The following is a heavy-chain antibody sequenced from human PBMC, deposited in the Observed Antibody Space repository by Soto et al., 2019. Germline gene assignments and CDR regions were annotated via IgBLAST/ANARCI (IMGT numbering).Heavy chain of an antibody. D-gene: IGHD3-3*01. CDR3: ARICQSAFWSGYYYFFDY. V-gene: IGHV1-18*01. CDR1: GYTFTDYG. J-gene: IGHJ4*02. Sequence: QVHLVQSGAEVEKPGASVKVSCKASGYTFTDYGISWVRQAPGQGLQWMGWITAFNGNTKYAQQFQGRVTMTTDTSTSTAYMELKSQESDDTAVYYCARICQSAFWSGYYYFFDYWGQGTLVTVSS. CDR2: ITAFNGNT.